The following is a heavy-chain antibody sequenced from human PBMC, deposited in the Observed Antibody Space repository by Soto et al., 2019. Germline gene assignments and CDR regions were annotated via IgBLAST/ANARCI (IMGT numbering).Heavy chain of an antibody. V-gene: IGHV2-5*01. D-gene: IGHD3-10*01. CDR2: IYWNDDN. J-gene: IGHJ3*01. CDR3: ARQTAYYHGSGMSIAFDV. CDR1: GFSLTTPGVG. Sequence: SGPTLVNPTQTLTLTCTFSGFSLTTPGVGVGWFRQPPGKALEWLAVIYWNDDNRYSPSLRGRLALTKDTSKNQVVATMTNLDPVDTATYYCARQTAYYHGSGMSIAFDVRGQGTMVTVSS.